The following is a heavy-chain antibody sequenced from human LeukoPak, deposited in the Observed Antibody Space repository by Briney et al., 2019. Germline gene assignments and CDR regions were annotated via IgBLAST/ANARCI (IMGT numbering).Heavy chain of an antibody. Sequence: GGSLRLSCTASGFTFSNAWMSWVRQAPGKGLEWVGRIKSKTDGGTTDYAAPVKDRFTISRDDSKDTLFLQMNSLKIEDTAVYYCTTAPAAFDIWGQGTMVTVSS. CDR3: TTAPAAFDI. V-gene: IGHV3-15*01. J-gene: IGHJ3*02. CDR2: IKSKTDGGTT. CDR1: GFTFSNAW.